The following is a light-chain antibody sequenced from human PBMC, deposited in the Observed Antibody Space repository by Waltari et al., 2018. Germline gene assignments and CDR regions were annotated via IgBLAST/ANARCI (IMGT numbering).Light chain of an antibody. CDR1: QGISNC. Sequence: DIQLTQSPSFLSASVGDRVTITCRASQGISNCLAWYQQQPGKAPKLLIYSASTLQDGVPSRFSASGSGTEFTLTISSLQPEDFATYYCQQLNRYPLTFGQGTRLDIK. J-gene: IGKJ5*01. CDR2: SAS. V-gene: IGKV1-9*01. CDR3: QQLNRYPLT.